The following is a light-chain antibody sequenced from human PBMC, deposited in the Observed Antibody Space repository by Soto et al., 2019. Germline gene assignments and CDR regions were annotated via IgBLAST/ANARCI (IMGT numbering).Light chain of an antibody. J-gene: IGKJ1*01. V-gene: IGKV1-39*01. CDR2: AAS. CDR1: QSISSY. CDR3: QQSYSTPWS. Sequence: DIQMTQSPSSLSASVRDRVTITCRASQSISSYLNWYQQKPGKAPKLMIYAASRLQSGVPSSFSGSGSGTELTLTISSLQPEDSATYYCQQSYSTPWSFGKGTKVEIK.